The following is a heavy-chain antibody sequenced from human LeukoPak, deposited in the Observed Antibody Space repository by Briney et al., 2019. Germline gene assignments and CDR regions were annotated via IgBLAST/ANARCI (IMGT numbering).Heavy chain of an antibody. Sequence: SETLSLTCTVSGGSFSSYYWSWIRQPPGKGLEWIGYIYYSGSTNYNPSLKSRVTISVNTSKNHFSLKLSSVTVADNAVYYCGRAEEMPVVYYFMDVGGKETTDTVS. J-gene: IGHJ6*03. D-gene: IGHD5-24*01. CDR3: GRAEEMPVVYYFMDV. CDR2: IYYSGST. CDR1: GGSFSSYY. V-gene: IGHV4-59*01.